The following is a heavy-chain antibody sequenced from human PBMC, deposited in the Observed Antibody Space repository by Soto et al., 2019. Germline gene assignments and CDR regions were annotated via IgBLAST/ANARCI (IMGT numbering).Heavy chain of an antibody. CDR2: ISSSNYI. D-gene: IGHD2-21*02. V-gene: IGHV3-21*01. CDR3: SRDLGMTTVVTPLGY. CDR1: GFTFSSYT. Sequence: EVQLVESGGGLVKPGGSLRLSCVASGFTFSSYTMNWVRQAPGKGLEWASSISSSNYIYYADSLKGRFTISRDNAKNSLYLQMISLRAYDTGVYYCSRDLGMTTVVTPLGYWGQGTLVTVSS. J-gene: IGHJ4*02.